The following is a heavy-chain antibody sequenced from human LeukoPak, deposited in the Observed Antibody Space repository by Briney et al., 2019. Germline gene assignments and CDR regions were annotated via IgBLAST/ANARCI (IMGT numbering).Heavy chain of an antibody. CDR3: AREDSSGYSLGY. D-gene: IGHD3-22*01. Sequence: SETLSLTCTVSGGSISSGDYYWSWIRQPPGKGLEWIGYIYYSGSTYYNPSLKSRVTISVDTSKNQFSLKLSSVTAADTAVYYCAREDSSGYSLGYWGQGTLVTVSS. CDR2: IYYSGST. J-gene: IGHJ4*02. V-gene: IGHV4-30-4*01. CDR1: GGSISSGDYY.